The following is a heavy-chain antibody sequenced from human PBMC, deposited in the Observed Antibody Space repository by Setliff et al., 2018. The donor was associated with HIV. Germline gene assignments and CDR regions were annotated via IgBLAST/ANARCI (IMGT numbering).Heavy chain of an antibody. CDR2: VITILDIT. J-gene: IGHJ6*02. CDR1: GGTSNTYA. V-gene: IGHV1-69*10. Sequence: GASVKVSCKASGGTSNTYAINWVRQAPGQGLEWMGQVITILDITSYAQKFQGRVTITADESTNTMYMELSSLRSDDTAVYYCARLEGDSSGYFYYYGMDVWGQGTRSPSP. D-gene: IGHD3-22*01. CDR3: ARLEGDSSGYFYYYGMDV.